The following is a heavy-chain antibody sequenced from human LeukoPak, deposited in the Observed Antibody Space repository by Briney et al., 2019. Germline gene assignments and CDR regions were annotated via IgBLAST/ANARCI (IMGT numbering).Heavy chain of an antibody. V-gene: IGHV3-21*01. Sequence: GGSLRLSCAASGFTFSSYSMNWVRQAPGKGLEWVSSISSSGSYIYYADSVKGRFIISRDNAKNSLYLQMNSLRAEDTAVYYCARGGYSSSWYEDYWGQGTLVTVSS. CDR2: ISSSGSYI. J-gene: IGHJ4*02. CDR3: ARGGYSSSWYEDY. D-gene: IGHD6-13*01. CDR1: GFTFSSYS.